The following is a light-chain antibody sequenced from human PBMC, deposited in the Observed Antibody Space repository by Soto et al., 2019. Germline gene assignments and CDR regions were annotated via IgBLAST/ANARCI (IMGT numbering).Light chain of an antibody. J-gene: IGKJ1*01. CDR1: QSISNH. Sequence: DIQMTQSPSSLSASVEDRVIITCRASQSISNHLNWYQQKPGKAPKLLIFAASILQSRVPSRFSGSRSGPDFTLTISSLQPEDFATYYCQQSYSSPPTFGQGTKVEIK. CDR2: AAS. V-gene: IGKV1-39*01. CDR3: QQSYSSPPT.